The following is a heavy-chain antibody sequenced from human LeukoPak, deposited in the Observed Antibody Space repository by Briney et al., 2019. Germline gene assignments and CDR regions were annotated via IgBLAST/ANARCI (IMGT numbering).Heavy chain of an antibody. CDR1: GFTFSSYW. V-gene: IGHV3-7*05. D-gene: IGHD3-10*01. CDR3: GEGRKGAWFPNY. J-gene: IGHJ4*02. Sequence: GGSLRLSCAASGFTFSSYWMSWVRQAPGKGLEWVANIKQDGSEKYYVDSVKGRFTISRDNAKNSLYLQMNGLRAEDTAVYYCGEGRKGAWFPNYWGQGTLVTVSS. CDR2: IKQDGSEK.